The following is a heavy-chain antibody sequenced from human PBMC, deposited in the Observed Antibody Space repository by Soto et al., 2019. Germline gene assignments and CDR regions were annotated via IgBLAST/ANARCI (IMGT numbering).Heavy chain of an antibody. V-gene: IGHV2-5*02. CDR1: GFSLRTSGVG. CDR2: IYWDDDK. J-gene: IGHJ5*02. CDR3: AHRPIVVAGMRGFAWFDP. Sequence: QITLKESGPTLVKPTQTLTLTCTFSGFSLRTSGVGVGWIRQPPGKALEWLAFIYWDDDKRYSPSLKSRLTITKDTSKNQVVLTMTNMDPVDTATYYCAHRPIVVAGMRGFAWFDPWGQGTLVTVSS. D-gene: IGHD6-19*01.